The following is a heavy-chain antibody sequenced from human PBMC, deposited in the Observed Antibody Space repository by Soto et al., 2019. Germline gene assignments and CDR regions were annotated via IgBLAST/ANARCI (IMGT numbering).Heavy chain of an antibody. J-gene: IGHJ6*02. CDR3: ARGIAVAGLRYYYYYYGMDV. D-gene: IGHD6-19*01. CDR2: IYYSGST. CDR1: GGSISSYY. Sequence: PSETLSLTCTVSGGSISSYYWSWIRQPPGKGLEWIGYIYYSGSTNYNPSLKSRVTISVDTSKNQFSLKLSSVTAADTAVYYCARGIAVAGLRYYYYYYGMDVWGQGTTVTVSS. V-gene: IGHV4-59*01.